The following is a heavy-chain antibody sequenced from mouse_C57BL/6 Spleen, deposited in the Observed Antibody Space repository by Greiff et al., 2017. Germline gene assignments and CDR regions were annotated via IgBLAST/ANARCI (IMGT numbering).Heavy chain of an antibody. Sequence: QVQLQQSGAELVRPGASVTLSCKASGYTFTDYEMHWVKQTPVNGLEWIGAIDPETGGTAYKQKFKGKAILTADKSSSTAYMERRSLTSEDSAVYYCTRRDGNWGQGTLVTVSA. V-gene: IGHV1-15*01. J-gene: IGHJ3*01. CDR3: TRRDGN. CDR1: GYTFTDYE. D-gene: IGHD2-1*01. CDR2: IDPETGGT.